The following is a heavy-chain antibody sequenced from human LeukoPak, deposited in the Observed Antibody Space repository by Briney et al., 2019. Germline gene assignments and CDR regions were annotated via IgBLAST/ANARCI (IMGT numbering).Heavy chain of an antibody. CDR3: AKERGSRFDFWSGFEY. CDR2: MSYDGSNK. V-gene: IGHV3-30*18. CDR1: GFTFISYG. Sequence: GGSLRLSCAVSGFTFISYGIHWVRQAPGKGLEWVAFMSYDGSNKCYADSVKGRFTISRDNSRNTLFLQMNSLRPEDTAVYSCAKERGSRFDFWSGFEYWGQGTLVTVSS. J-gene: IGHJ4*02. D-gene: IGHD3-3*01.